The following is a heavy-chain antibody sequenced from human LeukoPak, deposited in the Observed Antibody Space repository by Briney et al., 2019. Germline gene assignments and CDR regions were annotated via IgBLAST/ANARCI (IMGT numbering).Heavy chain of an antibody. CDR2: IYSGGST. J-gene: IGHJ5*02. CDR1: GITVSSNY. Sequence: SGGSLRLSCAASGITVSSNYMSWVRQAPGKGLEWVSVIYSGGSTYYADSVKGRFTISRDNSKNTLYLQMNSLRAEDTAVYYCARGSRDGYGTFDPWGQGTLVTVSS. CDR3: ARGSRDGYGTFDP. D-gene: IGHD5-24*01. V-gene: IGHV3-66*01.